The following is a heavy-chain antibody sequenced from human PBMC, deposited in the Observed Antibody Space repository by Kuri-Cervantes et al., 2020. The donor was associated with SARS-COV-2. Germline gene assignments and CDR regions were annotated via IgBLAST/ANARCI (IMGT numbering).Heavy chain of an antibody. CDR1: GFLFSASA. CDR2: VRGKANNYAT. V-gene: IGHV3-73*01. D-gene: IGHD5-18*01. CDR3: ARGGDTAMVNYYYYYMDV. Sequence: GGSLRLSCEVSGFLFSASAIHWVRQASGKGLEWVGRVRGKANNYATAYAASVKGRFTISRDNSKNTLYLQMNSLRAADTAVYYCARGGDTAMVNYYYYYMDVWGKGTPVTVSS. J-gene: IGHJ6*03.